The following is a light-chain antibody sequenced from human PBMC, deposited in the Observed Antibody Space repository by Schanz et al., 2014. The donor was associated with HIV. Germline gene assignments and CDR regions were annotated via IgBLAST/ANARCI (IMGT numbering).Light chain of an antibody. CDR1: SSNIGSNY. CDR2: NDN. J-gene: IGLJ2*01. V-gene: IGLV1-47*02. CDR3: SSYASTSTVV. Sequence: QSVLTQSPSASGTPGQRVTISCSGSSSNIGSNYVYWYQHLPGTAPKLLIHNDNQRPSGVPDRFSGSKSGNTASLTVSGLLTEDEADYYCSSYASTSTVVFGGGTKLTVL.